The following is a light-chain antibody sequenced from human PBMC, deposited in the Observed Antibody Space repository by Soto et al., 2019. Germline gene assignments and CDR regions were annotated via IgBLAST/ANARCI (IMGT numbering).Light chain of an antibody. J-gene: IGKJ4*01. CDR1: QNILYTNNKNY. CDR3: QQCYSAPPT. CDR2: WAS. V-gene: IGKV4-1*01. Sequence: DIVMTQSPDSLAVSLGERATINCKSSQNILYTNNKNYLVWYQQKPGQPPKLLISWASTREPGVPDRFSGSGSVTDSTLTVSSLQADDVAVYYCQQCYSAPPTFGGGTKVEI.